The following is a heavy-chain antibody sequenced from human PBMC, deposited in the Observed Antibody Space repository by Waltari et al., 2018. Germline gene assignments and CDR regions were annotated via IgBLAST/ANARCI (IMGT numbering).Heavy chain of an antibody. J-gene: IGHJ6*02. CDR3: ARQPGIRVTGTGYYHSGMDV. V-gene: IGHV3-30*03. CDR2: ISYDGTNK. Sequence: QVQLVESGGGVVQPGGSLRLSCAASGFSFSTYGLHWVRQGPVKGLQWVALISYDGTNKYYADSVKGRFTISRDNSKNTLYLQMSSLRAEDTAVYYCARQPGIRVTGTGYYHSGMDVWGQGTTVTVSS. CDR1: GFSFSTYG. D-gene: IGHD6-19*01.